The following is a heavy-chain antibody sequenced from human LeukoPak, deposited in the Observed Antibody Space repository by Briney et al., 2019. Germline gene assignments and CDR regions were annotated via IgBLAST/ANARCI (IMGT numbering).Heavy chain of an antibody. CDR2: ISSSGST. CDR3: ARGPYSYDSSGAFDI. CDR1: GDSISSGDYY. V-gene: IGHV4-61*02. Sequence: SETLSLTCTVSGDSISSGDYYWSWIRQPAGKGLEWIGRISSSGSTNYNPSLKSRVTISVNTSKNQFSLKLSSVTAADTAVYFCARGPYSYDSSGAFDIWGQGTMVTVSS. D-gene: IGHD3-22*01. J-gene: IGHJ3*02.